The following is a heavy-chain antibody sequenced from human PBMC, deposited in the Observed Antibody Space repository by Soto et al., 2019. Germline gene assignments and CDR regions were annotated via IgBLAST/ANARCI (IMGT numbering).Heavy chain of an antibody. CDR1: GFTFSSYA. CDR2: LSGSGSNP. CDR3: AKAASIAIRDGFDQ. Sequence: EVQVLESGGGLVQPGGSLRLSCAASGFTFSSYAMSWVRQAPGQGLEWVSALSGSGSNPYYADSVKGRFTISRDNSKNRLYLQMNSLRAEDMVLYYCAKAASIAIRDGFDQWAQGTLVTVSS. V-gene: IGHV3-23*01. D-gene: IGHD2-21*01. J-gene: IGHJ4*02.